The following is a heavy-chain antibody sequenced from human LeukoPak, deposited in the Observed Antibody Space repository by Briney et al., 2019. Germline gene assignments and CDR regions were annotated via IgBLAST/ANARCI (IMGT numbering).Heavy chain of an antibody. CDR2: IYYSGST. CDR3: ASYYYGSGSYYSRWFDP. V-gene: IGHV4-59*12. CDR1: GGSISSYY. Sequence: SETLSLTCTVSGGSISSYYWSWIRQPPGKGLEWIGYIYYSGSTYYNPSLKSRVTISVDTSKNQFSLKLSSVTAADTAVYYCASYYYGSGSYYSRWFDPWGQGTLVTVSS. J-gene: IGHJ5*02. D-gene: IGHD3-10*01.